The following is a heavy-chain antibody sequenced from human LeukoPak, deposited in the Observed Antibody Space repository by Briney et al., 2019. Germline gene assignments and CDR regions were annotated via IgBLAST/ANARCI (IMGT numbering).Heavy chain of an antibody. CDR2: ISGSGGST. J-gene: IGHJ3*02. D-gene: IGHD6-19*01. CDR3: ARGASVVAGSDDAFDI. CDR1: GFTFSSYA. V-gene: IGHV3-23*01. Sequence: GGSLRLSCAASGFTFSSYAMHWVRQAPGKGLEWVSAISGSGGSTYYADSVKGRFTISRDNSKNTLYLQMNSLRVDDTAVYYCARGASVVAGSDDAFDIWGQGTMVTVSS.